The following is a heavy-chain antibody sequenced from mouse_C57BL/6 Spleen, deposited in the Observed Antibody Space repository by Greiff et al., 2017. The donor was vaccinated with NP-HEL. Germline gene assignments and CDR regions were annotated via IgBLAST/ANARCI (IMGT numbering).Heavy chain of an antibody. V-gene: IGHV5-16*01. CDR1: GFTFSDYY. CDR3: ARGNWVFDY. CDR2: INYDGSST. J-gene: IGHJ2*01. Sequence: EVMLVASEGGLVQPGSSMKLSCTASGFTFSDYYMAWVRQVPEKGLEWVANINYDGSSTYYLDSLKSRFIISRDNAKNILYLQMSSLKSEDTATYYCARGNWVFDYWGQGTTLTVSS. D-gene: IGHD4-1*01.